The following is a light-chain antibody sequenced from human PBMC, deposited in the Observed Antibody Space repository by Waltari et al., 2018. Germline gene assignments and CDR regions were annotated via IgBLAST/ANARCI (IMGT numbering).Light chain of an antibody. CDR2: EVS. CDR1: RSDVGGYNR. J-gene: IGLJ2*01. Sequence: QSALTQPPSVSGSPGQSVTISCTGTRSDVGGYNRVSWYQQPPGTAPKLIIYEVSDRPSRVPDRFSGSKSYNTASLTISGLQAEDEADYYCSSYTSSSTLVFGGGTKLTVL. CDR3: SSYTSSSTLV. V-gene: IGLV2-18*02.